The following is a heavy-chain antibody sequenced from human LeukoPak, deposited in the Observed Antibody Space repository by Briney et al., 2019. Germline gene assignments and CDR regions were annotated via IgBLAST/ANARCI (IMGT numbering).Heavy chain of an antibody. CDR2: ISGSGGST. V-gene: IGHV3-23*01. J-gene: IGHJ4*02. CDR1: GFPFSSDA. CDR3: AKEGGSGWFLDY. Sequence: EPGGSLRLSCAGSGFPFSSDAMSWVRQAPGKGLEWVSAISGSGGSTYYADSVKGRFTISRDNSKNTLYLQMNSLRAEDTAVYYCAKEGGSGWFLDYWGQGTLVTVSS. D-gene: IGHD6-19*01.